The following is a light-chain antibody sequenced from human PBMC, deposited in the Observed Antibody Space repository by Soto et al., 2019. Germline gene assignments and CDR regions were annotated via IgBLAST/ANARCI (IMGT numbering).Light chain of an antibody. Sequence: QSALTQPASVSGSPGQSITISCTGTSSDVGNYNVVSWYQQHPGKAPKLMIYEAYKRPSGVSNRFSGSKSGNTASLTISGLQAEDEADYYCCSYAGFSTYVFGTGTQLTVL. CDR1: SSDVGNYNV. V-gene: IGLV2-23*01. J-gene: IGLJ1*01. CDR3: CSYAGFSTYV. CDR2: EAY.